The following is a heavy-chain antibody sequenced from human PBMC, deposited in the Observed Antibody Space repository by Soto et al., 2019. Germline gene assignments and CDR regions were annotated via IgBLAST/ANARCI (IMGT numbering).Heavy chain of an antibody. CDR3: ARDRSRAWELPSNYYYYYGMDV. D-gene: IGHD1-26*01. CDR2: IWYDGSNK. V-gene: IGHV3-33*01. CDR1: GFTFSSYG. J-gene: IGHJ6*02. Sequence: GGSLRLSCAASGFTFSSYGMHWVRQAPGKGLEWVAVIWYDGSNKYYADSVKGRFTISRDNSKNTLYLQMNSLRAEDTAVYYCARDRSRAWELPSNYYYYYGMDVWGQGTTVTVSS.